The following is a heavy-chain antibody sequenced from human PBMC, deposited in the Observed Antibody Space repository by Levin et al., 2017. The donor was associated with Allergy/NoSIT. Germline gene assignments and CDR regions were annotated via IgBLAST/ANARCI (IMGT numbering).Heavy chain of an antibody. CDR3: TKGRWLLWANGPDY. Sequence: NPGGSLRLSCAASGFTFSNAWMSWVRQAPGKGLEWVGRIKSKTDGGTTDYAAPVKGRFTISRDDSKNTLYLQMNSLKTEDTAVYYCTKGRWLLWANGPDYWGQGTLVTVSS. CDR1: GFTFSNAW. D-gene: IGHD2/OR15-2a*01. V-gene: IGHV3-15*01. CDR2: IKSKTDGGTT. J-gene: IGHJ4*02.